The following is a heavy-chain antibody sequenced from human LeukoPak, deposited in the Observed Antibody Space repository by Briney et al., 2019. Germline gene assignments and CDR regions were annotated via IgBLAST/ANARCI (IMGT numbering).Heavy chain of an antibody. CDR3: ARGVLEMATITPFDY. V-gene: IGHV3-30-3*01. CDR2: ISYDGSNK. J-gene: IGHJ4*02. CDR1: GFTFSSYA. D-gene: IGHD5-24*01. Sequence: GGSLRLSCAASGFTFSSYAMHWVRQAPGKGLEWVAVISYDGSNKYYADSVKGRFTISRDNSKNTLYLQMNSLRAEDTAVYYCARGVLEMATITPFDYWGQGTLVTVSS.